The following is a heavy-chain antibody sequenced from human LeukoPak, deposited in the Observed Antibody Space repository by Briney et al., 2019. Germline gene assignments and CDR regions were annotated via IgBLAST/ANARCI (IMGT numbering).Heavy chain of an antibody. CDR3: AKAYDFWSGLDY. CDR2: ISGSGGST. J-gene: IGHJ4*02. D-gene: IGHD3-3*01. CDR1: GFTFSSYA. Sequence: GGSLRLSCAASGFTFSSYAMSWVRQAPGKGLEWVSAISGSGGSTYYADSVKGRFTISRDNSKNTLYLQMNSPRAEDTAVYYCAKAYDFWSGLDYWGQGTLVTVSS. V-gene: IGHV3-23*01.